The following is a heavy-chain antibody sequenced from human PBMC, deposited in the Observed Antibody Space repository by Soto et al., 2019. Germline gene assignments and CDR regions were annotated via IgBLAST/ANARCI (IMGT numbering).Heavy chain of an antibody. J-gene: IGHJ5*01. D-gene: IGHD1-26*01. V-gene: IGHV4-59*01. CDR2: IYYMGRT. Sequence: QVQLQESGPGLVKPSETLSLTCTVDSISTYYWNWIRQPPGKGLEWIGYIYYMGRTNYNSSLKSRVSMSIDTSKNQFSLKLSSVTAADTAIYYCARDAVGATHFYSWGQGAPFTVSS. CDR3: ARDAVGATHFYS. CDR1: SISTYY.